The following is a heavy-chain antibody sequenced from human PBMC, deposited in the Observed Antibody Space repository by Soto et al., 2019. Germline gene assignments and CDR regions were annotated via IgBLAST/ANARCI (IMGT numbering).Heavy chain of an antibody. V-gene: IGHV3-30*18. D-gene: IGHD1-7*01. CDR2: ISYDGGDK. CDR3: AKDRNYPRDQFHY. Sequence: GGSLRLSCAASGFTFNNFAMHWVRQAPGKGLEWVAVISYDGGDKYYADSVKGRFTISRDNSKNTLYLQMNSLRAEDTAVYYCAKDRNYPRDQFHYWGQGTLVTVSS. CDR1: GFTFNNFA. J-gene: IGHJ4*02.